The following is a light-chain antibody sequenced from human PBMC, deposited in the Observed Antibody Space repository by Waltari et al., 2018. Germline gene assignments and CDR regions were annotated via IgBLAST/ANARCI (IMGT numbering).Light chain of an antibody. V-gene: IGLV3-21*04. CDR3: QVWHPAIEPGV. CDR2: YDG. J-gene: IGLJ1*01. Sequence: SYVLTQPPSVSVAPGETARITCGGDNIGSYSVHWYQQKPGQAPGLVIFYDGDRPSGFPGRFSGSNSGNAATLTITRVEAGDEANYYCQVWHPAIEPGVFGTGTEVTV. CDR1: NIGSYS.